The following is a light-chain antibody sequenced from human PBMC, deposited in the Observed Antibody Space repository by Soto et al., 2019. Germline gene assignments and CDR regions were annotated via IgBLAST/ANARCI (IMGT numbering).Light chain of an antibody. J-gene: IGKJ5*01. V-gene: IGKV3-20*01. Sequence: EIVLKQSPGTLSLSPGDRATLYCRASQSVSSSNLAWYQQKRGQSPRLLIYGASSRATGIPDRFSGSGSGTDFTLTISRLEPEDFAVYYCQQYGSSPITFGQGTLLEI. CDR1: QSVSSSN. CDR2: GAS. CDR3: QQYGSSPIT.